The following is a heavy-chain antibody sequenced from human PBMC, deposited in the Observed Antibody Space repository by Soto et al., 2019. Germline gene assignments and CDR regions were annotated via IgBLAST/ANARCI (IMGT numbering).Heavy chain of an antibody. V-gene: IGHV3-30-3*01. J-gene: IGHJ4*02. CDR3: ARDSGRAFDS. CDR2: ISYDGSNK. Sequence: QVQLVESGGGVVQPGRSLRLSCAASGFTFSSYAMHWVRQAPGKGLEWVAVISYDGSNKYYADSVKGRFTISRDDSKHTLYLQMNSLRAEDTAVYYGARDSGRAFDSWGQGTLVTVAS. CDR1: GFTFSSYA. D-gene: IGHD1-26*01.